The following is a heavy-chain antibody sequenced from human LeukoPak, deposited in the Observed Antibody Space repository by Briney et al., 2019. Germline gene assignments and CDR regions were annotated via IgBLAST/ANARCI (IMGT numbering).Heavy chain of an antibody. J-gene: IGHJ3*02. CDR2: ISYDGSNK. Sequence: PGGSLRLSCAASGLTFSSYGMHWVRQAPGKGLEGVAGISYDGSNKYYADSVKGRFTISRDNSKNTLYLQMNSLRAEDTAVYYCAKEQTPTRSSSWWTNDAFDIWGQGTMVTVSS. V-gene: IGHV3-30*18. CDR1: GLTFSSYG. CDR3: AKEQTPTRSSSWWTNDAFDI. D-gene: IGHD6-13*01.